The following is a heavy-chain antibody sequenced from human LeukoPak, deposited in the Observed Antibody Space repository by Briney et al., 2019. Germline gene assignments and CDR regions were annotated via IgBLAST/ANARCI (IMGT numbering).Heavy chain of an antibody. CDR1: GGSISSSSYY. CDR2: IYYSGST. CDR3: ARALGELRYCGSTSCQKNWFDP. Sequence: SETLSLTCTVSGGSISSSSYYWGWIRQPPGKGLEWIGSIYYSGSTYYNPSLKSRVTIPVDTSKNQFSLKLSSVTAADTAVYYCARALGELRYCGSTSCQKNWFDPWGQGTLVTVSS. D-gene: IGHD2-2*01. J-gene: IGHJ5*02. V-gene: IGHV4-39*07.